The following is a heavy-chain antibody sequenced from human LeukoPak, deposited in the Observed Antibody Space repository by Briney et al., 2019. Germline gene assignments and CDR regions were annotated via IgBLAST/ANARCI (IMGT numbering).Heavy chain of an antibody. V-gene: IGHV4-61*02. CDR3: ARSPFTSSSWYINWFDP. J-gene: IGHJ5*02. CDR1: GGSISSGSYY. CDR2: IYTSGST. D-gene: IGHD6-13*01. Sequence: NPSQTLSLTCTVSGGSISSGSYYWSWIRQPAGKGLEWIGRIYTSGSTNYNPSLKSRVTISVDTSKNQFSLKLSSVTAADTAVYYCARSPFTSSSWYINWFDPWGQGTLVTVSS.